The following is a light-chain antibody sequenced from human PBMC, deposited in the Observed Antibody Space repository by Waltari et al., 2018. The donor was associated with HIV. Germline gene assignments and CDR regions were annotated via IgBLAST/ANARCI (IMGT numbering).Light chain of an antibody. J-gene: IGKJ3*01. Sequence: DIQLTQSPSFLSASVGDRVTITCRASQGISSYLAWYQQKPGKAPKLLIYTASILQSGVPSRFSGRGSGTEFTLTISSLQPEDFATYYCQRLNSYRFTFGPGTKVDIK. CDR3: QRLNSYRFT. CDR2: TAS. CDR1: QGISSY. V-gene: IGKV1-9*01.